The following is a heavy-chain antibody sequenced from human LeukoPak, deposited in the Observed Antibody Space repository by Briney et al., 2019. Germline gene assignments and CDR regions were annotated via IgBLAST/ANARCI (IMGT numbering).Heavy chain of an antibody. Sequence: SETLSLTCAVYGGSFSGYYWSWIRQPPGKGLEWIGEINHSGSTNYNPSLKSRVTISVDTSKNQFSLKLSSVTAADTAVCYCARARSLYNWNYGGWFDPWGQGTLVTVSS. J-gene: IGHJ5*02. CDR2: INHSGST. D-gene: IGHD1-7*01. CDR1: GGSFSGYY. CDR3: ARARSLYNWNYGGWFDP. V-gene: IGHV4-34*01.